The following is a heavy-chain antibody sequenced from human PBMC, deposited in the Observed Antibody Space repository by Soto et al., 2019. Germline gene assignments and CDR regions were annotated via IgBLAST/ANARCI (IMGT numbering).Heavy chain of an antibody. CDR3: ARQSAAAGTIDYYYYGMDV. D-gene: IGHD6-13*01. V-gene: IGHV5-51*01. J-gene: IGHJ6*02. CDR2: IYPGDSDT. Sequence: PGESLKISCKGSGYSFTSYWIGWMRQMPGKGLAWMGIIYPGDSDTRYSPSFQGQVTISADKSISTAYLQWSSLKAADTAMYYCARQSAAAGTIDYYYYGMDVWGQGTTVTVSS. CDR1: GYSFTSYW.